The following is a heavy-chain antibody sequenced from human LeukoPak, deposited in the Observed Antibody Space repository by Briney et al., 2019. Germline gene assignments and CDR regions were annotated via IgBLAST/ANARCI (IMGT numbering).Heavy chain of an antibody. CDR2: INPSGST. J-gene: IGHJ5*02. CDR3: AKKRTTMIRGAPFDP. CDR1: GGALTGFY. V-gene: IGHV4-34*01. Sequence: SETLSLTCVVSGGALTGFYWSWIRQSPVRGLEWIGEINPSGSTIYNPSLKSRVNMSVDTTENSFSLKLSSVTAADTAIYFCAKKRTTMIRGAPFDPWGQGTPVAVSS. D-gene: IGHD3-10*01.